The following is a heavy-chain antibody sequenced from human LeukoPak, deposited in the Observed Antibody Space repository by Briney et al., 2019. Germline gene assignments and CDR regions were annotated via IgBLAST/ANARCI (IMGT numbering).Heavy chain of an antibody. CDR1: GFTFSSYA. V-gene: IGHV3-30*04. D-gene: IGHD4-17*01. Sequence: GRSLRLSCAASGFTFSSYAMHWVRQAPGKGLEWVAVISYDGSNKYYADSVKGRFTISRDNSKNTLYLQMNSLRAEDTAVYYCARQSYGDYEILPGYFDYWGQGTLVTVSS. J-gene: IGHJ4*02. CDR3: ARQSYGDYEILPGYFDY. CDR2: ISYDGSNK.